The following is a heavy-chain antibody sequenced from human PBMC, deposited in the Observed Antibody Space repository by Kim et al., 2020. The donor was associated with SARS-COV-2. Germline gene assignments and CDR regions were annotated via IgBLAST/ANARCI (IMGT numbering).Heavy chain of an antibody. CDR3: ARDLNDEPTGY. V-gene: IGHV1-46*01. D-gene: IGHD1-1*01. Sequence: YAQKFQGRVTFTSETSTSTIYMELSSLRSEDAAVYYCARDLNDEPTGYWGQGTLVTVSS. J-gene: IGHJ4*01.